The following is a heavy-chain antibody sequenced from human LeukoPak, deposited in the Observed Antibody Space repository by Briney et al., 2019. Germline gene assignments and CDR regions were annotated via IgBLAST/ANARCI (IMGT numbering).Heavy chain of an antibody. D-gene: IGHD6-13*01. CDR3: ARDLRGSSSWLDYYYYMDV. V-gene: IGHV4-38-2*02. Sequence: PSETLSLTCTVSGYSISSGYYWGWIRQPPGKGLEWIGSIYHSGSTYYNPSLKSRVTISVDPSKNQFSLKLSSVTAADTAVYYCARDLRGSSSWLDYYYYMDVWGKGTTVTVSS. CDR1: GYSISSGYY. CDR2: IYHSGST. J-gene: IGHJ6*03.